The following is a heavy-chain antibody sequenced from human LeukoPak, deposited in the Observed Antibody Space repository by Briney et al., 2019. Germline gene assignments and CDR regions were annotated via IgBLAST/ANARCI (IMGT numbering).Heavy chain of an antibody. D-gene: IGHD1-14*01. Sequence: WGSLRLSCAASGFTFSSYSMNWVRQAPGKGLEWVSSISSSSSYIYYADSVKGRFTISRDNAKNSLYLQMNSLRAEDTALYYCARLPDYYYMDVWGKGTTVTVSS. CDR3: ARLPDYYYMDV. CDR2: ISSSSSYI. J-gene: IGHJ6*03. V-gene: IGHV3-21*04. CDR1: GFTFSSYS.